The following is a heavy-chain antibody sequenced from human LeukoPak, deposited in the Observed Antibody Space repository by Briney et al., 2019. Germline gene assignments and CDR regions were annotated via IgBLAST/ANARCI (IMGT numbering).Heavy chain of an antibody. D-gene: IGHD3-3*01. CDR2: IYYSGST. CDR3: ARGTQKKYRALDLNADY. CDR1: GGSISSSSYY. Sequence: SETLSLTCTVSGGSISSSSYYWGWIRQPPGKGLEWIGSIYYSGSTYYNPSLKSRVTISVDTSENQFSLKLSSVTAADTAVYYCARGTQKKYRALDLNADYWGQGTLVTVSS. J-gene: IGHJ4*02. V-gene: IGHV4-39*07.